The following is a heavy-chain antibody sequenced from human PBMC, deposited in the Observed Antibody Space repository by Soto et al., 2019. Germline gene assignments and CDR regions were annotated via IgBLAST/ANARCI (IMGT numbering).Heavy chain of an antibody. Sequence: GASVKVSCKASGYTFTSYGISWVRQAPGQGLEWMGWISAYNGNTNYAQKLQGRVTMTTDTSTSTAYMELRSLRSDDTAVYYCASPGNPNLPGKDYYYYYGMDVWGQGTTVTVSS. CDR2: ISAYNGNT. D-gene: IGHD2-2*01. V-gene: IGHV1-18*01. CDR3: ASPGNPNLPGKDYYYYYGMDV. J-gene: IGHJ6*02. CDR1: GYTFTSYG.